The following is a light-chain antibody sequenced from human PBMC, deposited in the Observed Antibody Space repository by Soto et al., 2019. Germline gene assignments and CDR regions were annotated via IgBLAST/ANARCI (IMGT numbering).Light chain of an antibody. Sequence: EIVMTQSPATLSVSSGERPTLSCRPSQSVSSNLAWYQQKPGQAPRLLIYGASTRATGIPARISGSGSGTEFTLTISSLQPEDFAVYYCQQYNNWPQVSFGPGTKVDIK. CDR1: QSVSSN. CDR2: GAS. J-gene: IGKJ1*01. V-gene: IGKV3-15*01. CDR3: QQYNNWPQVS.